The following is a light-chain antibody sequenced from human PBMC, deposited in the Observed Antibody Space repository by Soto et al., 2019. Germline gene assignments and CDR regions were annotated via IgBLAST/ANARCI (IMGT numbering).Light chain of an antibody. Sequence: EIVMTQSPATLSVSPGERATLSCRASQSVSSNLAWYQQKPGQAPRLLIYGASTRATGIPARFSGSGSGTEFTLTISSLQSEDFDVYYWPQYNKWPPENTFVQGTKLEIK. CDR2: GAS. V-gene: IGKV3-15*01. J-gene: IGKJ2*01. CDR1: QSVSSN. CDR3: PQYNKWPPENT.